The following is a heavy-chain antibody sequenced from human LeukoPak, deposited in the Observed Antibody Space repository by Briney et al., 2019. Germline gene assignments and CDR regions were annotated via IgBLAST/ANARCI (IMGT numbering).Heavy chain of an antibody. J-gene: IGHJ4*02. CDR3: ARSLGETTFDW. V-gene: IGHV3-33*01. CDR1: GFTFRNYG. CDR2: IYYDGRKK. Sequence: GGSLRLSCVASGFTFRNYGMHWIRQAPGKGLEWVSVIYYDGRKKYYADFVKGRFAISRDDSKNVVYLQMDSLRAEDTAFYYCARSLGETTFDWWGQGTLVTVPS. D-gene: IGHD3-16*01.